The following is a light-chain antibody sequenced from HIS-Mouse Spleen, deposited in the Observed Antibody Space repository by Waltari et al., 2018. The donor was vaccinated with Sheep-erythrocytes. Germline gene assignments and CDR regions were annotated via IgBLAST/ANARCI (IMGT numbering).Light chain of an antibody. CDR1: SSDVGSYNR. Sequence: QSALTQPPSVSGSPGQSVTISCTGTSSDVGSYNRVSWYQQPPGTAPKLMISEVSNRPSGGPDRFSGSKSGNTASLTISWLQAEDEADYYCSLYTSSSTLVFGGGTKLTVL. CDR2: EVS. J-gene: IGLJ2*01. V-gene: IGLV2-18*01. CDR3: SLYTSSSTLV.